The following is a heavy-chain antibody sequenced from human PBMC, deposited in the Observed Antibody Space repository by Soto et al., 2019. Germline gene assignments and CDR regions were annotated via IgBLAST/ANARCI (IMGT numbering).Heavy chain of an antibody. J-gene: IGHJ4*02. D-gene: IGHD4-17*01. Sequence: EVQLLDSGGGLVQPGGSLRLSCAASGFTFSTYAMSWVRQAPGKGLEWVSDISGGGGSTYYADSVKGRFTISRDNSKNTLYLQMNSLRADDTAVYYCAKDVGLRGVFDYWGQGTLVTVSS. CDR1: GFTFSTYA. CDR3: AKDVGLRGVFDY. CDR2: ISGGGGST. V-gene: IGHV3-23*01.